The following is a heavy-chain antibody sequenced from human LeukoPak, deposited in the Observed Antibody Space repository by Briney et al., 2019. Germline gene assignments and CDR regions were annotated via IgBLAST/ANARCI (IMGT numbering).Heavy chain of an antibody. J-gene: IGHJ1*01. CDR2: ISGSGGST. V-gene: IGHV3-23*01. Sequence: PGGSLRLSCAASGFTFSSYAMSWVRQAPGKGLEWVSAISGSGGSTYYADSVKGRFTISRDDSKNTLYLQMNSLRAEDTAVYYCATEFYYYDSSGYYVGEYFQHWGQGTLVTVSS. CDR3: ATEFYYYDSSGYYVGEYFQH. CDR1: GFTFSSYA. D-gene: IGHD3-22*01.